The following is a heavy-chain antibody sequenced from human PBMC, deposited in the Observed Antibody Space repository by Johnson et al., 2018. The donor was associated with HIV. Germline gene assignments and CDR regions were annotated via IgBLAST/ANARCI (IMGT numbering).Heavy chain of an antibody. Sequence: QVQLVESGGGVVQPGRSLRLSCAASGFTFSSYAMHWVRQAPGKGLEWVAVISCDGSNKYYADSVKGRFTISRDNSKNTLYLQMNSLRAEDTAVYYCARAGGLMAVAGYDAFDIWGQGTMVTVSS. V-gene: IGHV3-30-3*01. J-gene: IGHJ3*02. CDR3: ARAGGLMAVAGYDAFDI. CDR1: GFTFSSYA. D-gene: IGHD6-19*01. CDR2: ISCDGSNK.